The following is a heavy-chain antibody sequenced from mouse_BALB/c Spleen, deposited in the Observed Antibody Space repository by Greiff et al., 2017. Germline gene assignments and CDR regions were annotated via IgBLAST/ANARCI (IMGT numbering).Heavy chain of an antibody. D-gene: IGHD2-1*01. J-gene: IGHJ4*01. CDR3: ARGGYYGNYPYYYAMDY. Sequence: EVMLVESGGGLVKPGGSLKLSCAASGFTFSSYAMSWVRQTPEKRLEWVASISSGGSTYYPDSVKGRFTISRDNARNILYLQMSSLRSEDTAMYYCARGGYYGNYPYYYAMDYWGQGTSVTVSS. CDR2: ISSGGST. CDR1: GFTFSSYA. V-gene: IGHV5-6-5*01.